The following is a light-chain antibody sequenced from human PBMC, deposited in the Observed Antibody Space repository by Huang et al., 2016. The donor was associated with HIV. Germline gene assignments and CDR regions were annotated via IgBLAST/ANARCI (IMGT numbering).Light chain of an antibody. J-gene: IGKJ4*01. CDR3: QQYYTTVT. CDR1: QGISNS. V-gene: IGKV1-NL1*01. CDR2: AAS. Sequence: DIQMTQSPSSLSASLGDRVTITCRASQGISNSLAWYQQRPGKAPKLLLYAASTFESGVPSRFSGSGSGTNYTLTISSLQPEDFASYFCQQYYTTVTFGGGTRVEIK.